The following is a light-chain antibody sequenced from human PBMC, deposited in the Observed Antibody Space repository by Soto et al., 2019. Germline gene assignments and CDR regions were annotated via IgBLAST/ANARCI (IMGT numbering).Light chain of an antibody. J-gene: IGKJ1*01. V-gene: IGKV3-15*01. CDR2: GAS. CDR1: QSVSSN. Sequence: EIVMTQSPATLSVSPGERATLSCRASQSVSSNLAWYQQKPGQAPRLLIYGASTRATGIPARFSGSGSGTEFTLTISSLQSEDVAVYYCQQYNNWPPRTFGQGTKGEIK. CDR3: QQYNNWPPRT.